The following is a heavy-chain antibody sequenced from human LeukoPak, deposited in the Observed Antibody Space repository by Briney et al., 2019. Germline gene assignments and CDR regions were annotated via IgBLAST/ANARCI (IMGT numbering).Heavy chain of an antibody. CDR2: IYHSGST. CDR3: ARGGDYDILTGYYIMPARFDP. J-gene: IGHJ5*02. CDR1: GGSISSYY. V-gene: IGHV4-59*12. Sequence: SETLSLTCTVSGGSISSYYWSWIRQPPGKGLEWIGYIYHSGSTKYNPSLKSRVTISVDTSKNQFSLKLSSVTAADTAVYYCARGGDYDILTGYYIMPARFDPWGQGTLVTVSS. D-gene: IGHD3-9*01.